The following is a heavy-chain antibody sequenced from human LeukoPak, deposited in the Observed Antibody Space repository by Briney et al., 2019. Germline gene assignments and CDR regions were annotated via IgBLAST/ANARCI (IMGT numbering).Heavy chain of an antibody. J-gene: IGHJ4*02. CDR3: AKGRDYYDSSPYYVTGGY. CDR2: VSVSGISA. CDR1: GITFSNYV. D-gene: IGHD3-22*01. Sequence: GGSLRLSCAASGITFSNYVMSWVRQAPGKGLEWVAAVSVSGISAYYADSVKGRFTISRDNPKNTLYLQMSSLRAEDTAIYYCAKGRDYYDSSPYYVTGGYWGQGTLVTVSS. V-gene: IGHV3-23*01.